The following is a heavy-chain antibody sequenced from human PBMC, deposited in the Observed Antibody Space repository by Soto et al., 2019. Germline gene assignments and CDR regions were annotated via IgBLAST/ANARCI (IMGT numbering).Heavy chain of an antibody. Sequence: GASVKVSCKASGYTFTRFGISWVRQAPGQGLEWMGWISAFNGATNYAQKFQDRITITTDTPTSTAYMELRSLRSDDTAVYYCARRRNRVGAPFDSWGQGTLVTVSS. D-gene: IGHD1-26*01. CDR2: ISAFNGAT. CDR3: ARRRNRVGAPFDS. V-gene: IGHV1-18*01. J-gene: IGHJ4*02. CDR1: GYTFTRFG.